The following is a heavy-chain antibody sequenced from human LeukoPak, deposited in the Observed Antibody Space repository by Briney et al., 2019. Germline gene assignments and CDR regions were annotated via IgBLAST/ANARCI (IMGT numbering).Heavy chain of an antibody. CDR1: GFTFSSYS. D-gene: IGHD3-10*01. V-gene: IGHV3-48*01. CDR3: AKASGSGTYYKSPFDY. CDR2: ISGSSSTT. Sequence: GGSLRLSCAASGFTFSSYSMNWVRQAPGKGLEWVSYISGSSSTTYYADSVKGRFTISRDNSKNTLYLQMNSLRAEDTAVYYRAKASGSGTYYKSPFDYWGQGTLVTVSS. J-gene: IGHJ4*02.